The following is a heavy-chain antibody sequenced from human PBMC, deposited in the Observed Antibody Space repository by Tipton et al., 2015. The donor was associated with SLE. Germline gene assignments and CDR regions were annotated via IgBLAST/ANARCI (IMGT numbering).Heavy chain of an antibody. CDR3: ARRRVDYYGMDV. CDR1: GASISSGGYY. V-gene: IGHV4-31*03. CDR2: IYYTGSP. D-gene: IGHD2-15*01. J-gene: IGHJ6*02. Sequence: TLSLTCTVSGASISSGGYYWSWIRQLPGKGLEWIGYIYYTGSPYYNPSLKSRVTISADTSKNQFSLKLTSVTAADTAVYYCARRRVDYYGMDVWGQGTTVTVSS.